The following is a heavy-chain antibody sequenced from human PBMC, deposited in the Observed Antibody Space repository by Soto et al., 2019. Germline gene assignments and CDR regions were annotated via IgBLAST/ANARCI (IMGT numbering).Heavy chain of an antibody. CDR3: AQERCYDAWVGKCAFDI. CDR2: ISCSGGNT. V-gene: IGHV3-23*01. D-gene: IGHD2-2*01. Sequence: EVQLLESGGGLVQPGGSLRLSCAASEFSFSSYAMNWVRQAPGKGLEWVSGISCSGGNTYYTDSVKGRFTITRDNSNNSLYLPMNSLRAEDTAVYYCAQERCYDAWVGKCAFDIWCQWTMVAVSS. J-gene: IGHJ3*02. CDR1: EFSFSSYA.